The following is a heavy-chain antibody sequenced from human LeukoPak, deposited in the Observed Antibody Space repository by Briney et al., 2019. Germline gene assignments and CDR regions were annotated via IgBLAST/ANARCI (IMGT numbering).Heavy chain of an antibody. CDR3: AQRWLQRCYFDY. CDR1: GGSFSGYY. V-gene: IGHV4-34*01. Sequence: PSETLSLTCAVYGGSFSGYYWSWIRQPPGKGLEWIGEINHSGSTNYNPSLKSRVTISVDTSKNQFSLKLSSVTAADTAVYYCAQRWLQRCYFDYWGQGTLVTVSS. J-gene: IGHJ4*02. CDR2: INHSGST. D-gene: IGHD5-24*01.